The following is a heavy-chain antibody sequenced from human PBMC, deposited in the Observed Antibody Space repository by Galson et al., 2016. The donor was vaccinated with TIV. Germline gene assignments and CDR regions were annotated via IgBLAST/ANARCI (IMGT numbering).Heavy chain of an antibody. J-gene: IGHJ6*02. D-gene: IGHD2-15*01. CDR3: ARDCTSSTCRIYYYGMDV. CDR2: MHQSGSS. Sequence: LSLTCTVSGFSIASGYFWGWIRQPPGKGLEWLGNMHQSGSSYYNPFLKSRLTISVDTSKNQFSLTLRSVTAADSAVYYCARDCTSSTCRIYYYGMDVWGQGTTVTVSS. CDR1: GFSIASGYF. V-gene: IGHV4-38-2*02.